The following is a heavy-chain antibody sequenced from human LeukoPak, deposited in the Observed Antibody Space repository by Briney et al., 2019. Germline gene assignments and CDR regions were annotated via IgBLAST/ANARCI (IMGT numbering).Heavy chain of an antibody. D-gene: IGHD6-13*01. CDR3: ARNPYSSSWFRYWYFDL. V-gene: IGHV3-48*04. Sequence: PGGSLRLSCAASGFTFSSYSMNWVRQAPGKGLEWVSYISSSSSTIYYADSVKGRFTISRDNAKNSLYLQMNSLRAEDTAVYYCARNPYSSSWFRYWYFDLWGRGTLVTVSS. CDR2: ISSSSSTI. CDR1: GFTFSSYS. J-gene: IGHJ2*01.